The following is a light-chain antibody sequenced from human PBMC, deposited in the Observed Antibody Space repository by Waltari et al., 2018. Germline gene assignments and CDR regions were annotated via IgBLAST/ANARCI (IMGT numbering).Light chain of an antibody. CDR1: QSVLYSPHNKNH. V-gene: IGKV4-1*01. Sequence: DIVMTQSPDSLAVSLGERATINCKSSQSVLYSPHNKNHLDGYHKKRGQPPELLINWASARESGVPDRCSGSGSGTEFTLTISSLQAEDVPISYCPQYYSTPLSFGPWTKVDIK. CDR2: WAS. CDR3: PQYYSTPLS. J-gene: IGKJ3*01.